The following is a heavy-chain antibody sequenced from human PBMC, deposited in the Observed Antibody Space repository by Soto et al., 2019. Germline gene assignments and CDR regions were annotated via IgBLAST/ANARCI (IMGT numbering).Heavy chain of an antibody. CDR2: IYYSGST. Sequence: SETLSLTCTVSGGSISSYYWSWIRQPPGKGLEWIGYIYYSGSTNYNPSLKSRVTISVDTSKNQFSLKLSSVTAADTAVYYCARDLDSITMVRGVMNYGMDVWGQGTTVTVSS. CDR3: ARDLDSITMVRGVMNYGMDV. CDR1: GGSISSYY. J-gene: IGHJ6*02. D-gene: IGHD3-10*01. V-gene: IGHV4-59*12.